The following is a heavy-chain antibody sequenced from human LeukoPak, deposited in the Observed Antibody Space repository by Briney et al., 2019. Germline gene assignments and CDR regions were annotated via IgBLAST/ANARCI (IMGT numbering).Heavy chain of an antibody. J-gene: IGHJ5*02. D-gene: IGHD2-2*01. V-gene: IGHV4-38-2*02. CDR3: ARGSPDCSSTSCYLEWFDP. CDR1: GYSINSAYY. Sequence: PSETLSLTCTVSGYSINSAYYWGWIRQPPGKGLEWIGSMYHSGSTYYNPSLQSRVTISVDTSKNQFSLKLSSVTAADTAVYYCARGSPDCSSTSCYLEWFDPWGQGTLVTVSS. CDR2: MYHSGST.